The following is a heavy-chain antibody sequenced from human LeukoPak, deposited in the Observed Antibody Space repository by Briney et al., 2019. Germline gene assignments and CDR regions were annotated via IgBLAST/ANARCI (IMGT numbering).Heavy chain of an antibody. CDR1: GFTFDDYG. CDR2: INWNGGST. CDR3: ARHGSGSYYYMDV. D-gene: IGHD3-10*01. V-gene: IGHV3-20*04. Sequence: GGSLRLSCAASGFTFDDYGMSWVRQAPGKGLEWVSGINWNGGSTGYADSVKGRFTISRDNAKNSLYLQMNSLSAEDTALYYCARHGSGSYYYMDVWGKGTTVTVSS. J-gene: IGHJ6*03.